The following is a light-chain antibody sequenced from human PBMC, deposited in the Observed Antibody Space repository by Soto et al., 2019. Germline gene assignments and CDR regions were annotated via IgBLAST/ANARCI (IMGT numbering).Light chain of an antibody. CDR2: DAS. CDR1: HSVSSW. Sequence: DIQMTQSPSALSASVGDRVTITCRASHSVSSWLAWYQQKPGKAPKLLIYDASSLENEVSSRFSGSGSGTEFTLTISSLQPEDSATYFCQQYNSYLYIFGQGTKLEI. CDR3: QQYNSYLYI. V-gene: IGKV1-5*01. J-gene: IGKJ2*01.